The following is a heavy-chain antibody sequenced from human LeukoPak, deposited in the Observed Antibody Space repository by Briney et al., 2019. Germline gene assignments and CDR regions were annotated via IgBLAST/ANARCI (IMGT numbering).Heavy chain of an antibody. CDR1: GGTFSSYD. CDR2: MNPNSGNT. CDR3: ARVPKGSSRHWFDP. V-gene: IGHV1-8*03. J-gene: IGHJ5*02. D-gene: IGHD6-6*01. Sequence: ASVKVSCKASGGTFSSYDINWVRQATGQGLEWMGWMNPNSGNTGYAQKFQGRVTITRNTSISTAYMELSSLRSEDTAVYYCARVPKGSSRHWFDPWGQGTLVTVSS.